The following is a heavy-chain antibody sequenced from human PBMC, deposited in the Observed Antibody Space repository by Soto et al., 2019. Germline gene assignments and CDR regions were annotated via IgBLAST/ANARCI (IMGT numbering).Heavy chain of an antibody. J-gene: IGHJ5*02. D-gene: IGHD6-13*01. V-gene: IGHV6-1*01. Sequence: TLSLTCAISGDSVSSNSAAWNWIRQSPSRGLEWLGRTYYRSKWYNDYAVSVKSRITINPDTSKNQFSLQLNSVTPEDTAVYYCERESTPSPNTSWQPLVRKRKGNWLDPCGQGTRVTVAS. CDR2: TYYRSKWYN. CDR3: ERESTPSPNTSWQPLVRKRKGNWLDP. CDR1: GDSVSSNSAA.